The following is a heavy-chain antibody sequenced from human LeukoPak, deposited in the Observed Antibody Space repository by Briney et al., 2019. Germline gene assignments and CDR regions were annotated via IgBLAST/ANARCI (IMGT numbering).Heavy chain of an antibody. CDR2: INSDGSTT. CDR3: ARGGPIDY. CDR1: GFTFSSNW. V-gene: IGHV3-74*01. Sequence: GGSLRLSCAASGFTFSSNWMYWVRQAPGKGLVWVSRINSDGSTTSYVVSVKGRFIISRDNAKSTLYLQMNSLRAEDTAVYYCARGGPIDYWGQGTLVTVSS. J-gene: IGHJ4*02.